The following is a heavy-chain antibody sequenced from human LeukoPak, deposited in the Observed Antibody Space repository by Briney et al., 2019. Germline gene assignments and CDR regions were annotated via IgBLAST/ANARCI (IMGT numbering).Heavy chain of an antibody. CDR1: GYTFTGYY. CDR2: INPNSGGT. J-gene: IGHJ4*02. D-gene: IGHD6-6*01. Sequence: ASVKVSCKASGYTFTGYYMHWVRQAPGQGLGWMGWINPNSGGTNYAQKFQGRVTMTRDTSITTAYMELSRLRSDDTAVYYCARAGGAARPVDYWGQGTLVTVSS. CDR3: ARAGGAARPVDY. V-gene: IGHV1-2*02.